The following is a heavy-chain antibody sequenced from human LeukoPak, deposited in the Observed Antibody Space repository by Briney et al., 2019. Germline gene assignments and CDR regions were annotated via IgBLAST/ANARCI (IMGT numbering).Heavy chain of an antibody. CDR3: AKSPTTVTYYYYYGMDV. CDR1: GFTFSSYA. Sequence: GGSLRLSCAASGFTFSSYAMSWVRQAPGKGLEWVSAISGSAGSIYYADSVKGRFTISRDNSKNTLYLQMNSLRAEDTAVYYCAKSPTTVTYYYYYGMDVWGQGTTVTVSS. V-gene: IGHV3-23*01. CDR2: ISGSAGSI. J-gene: IGHJ6*02. D-gene: IGHD4-17*01.